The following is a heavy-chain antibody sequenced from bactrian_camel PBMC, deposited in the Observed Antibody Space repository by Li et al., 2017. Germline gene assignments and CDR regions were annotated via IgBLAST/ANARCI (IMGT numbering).Heavy chain of an antibody. CDR1: GFTFLAYD. V-gene: IGHV3S32*01. J-gene: IGHJ4*01. Sequence: VQLVESGGGLVQPGGSLRLVCSASGFTFLAYDMSWIRQRPGQALEWVATILRDGKYPHYPDSVKDRFAISRDDAKNTLYLQMNSLTREDSAMYYCTRETQWVGYHEFAEYWGQGTQVTVS. D-gene: IGHD5*01. CDR3: TRETQWVGYHEFAEY. CDR2: ILRDGKYP.